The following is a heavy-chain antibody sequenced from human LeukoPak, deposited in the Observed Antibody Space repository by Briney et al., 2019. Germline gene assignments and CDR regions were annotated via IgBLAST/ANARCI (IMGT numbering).Heavy chain of an antibody. D-gene: IGHD5-18*01. J-gene: IGHJ4*02. CDR2: IYYSGSA. Sequence: SETLSLTCTVSGGSISSYYWSWIRQPPGKGLEWIGSIYYSGSAYYNPSLKSRVTISVDTSKNQFSLKLSSVTAADTAVYYCASVDTAMASFDYWGQGTLVTVSS. CDR3: ASVDTAMASFDY. V-gene: IGHV4-59*05. CDR1: GGSISSYY.